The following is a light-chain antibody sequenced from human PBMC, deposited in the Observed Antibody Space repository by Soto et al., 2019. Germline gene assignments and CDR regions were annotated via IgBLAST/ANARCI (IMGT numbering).Light chain of an antibody. V-gene: IGLV2-23*02. CDR1: NNDVGSYNF. Sequence: QSALTQPASVSGSPGQSITISCTGTNNDVGSYNFVSWYQQHPGKAPKLIIYEVSQRPSGVSIRFSGSKSGNTASLTISGLQAEDEADYLCCSSYAGSGTWVFGGGTKLTVL. CDR3: SSYAGSGTWV. J-gene: IGLJ3*02. CDR2: EVS.